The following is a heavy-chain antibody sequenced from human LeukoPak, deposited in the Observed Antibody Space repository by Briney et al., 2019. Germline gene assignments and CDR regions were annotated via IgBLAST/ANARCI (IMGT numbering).Heavy chain of an antibody. CDR2: IYWNDDK. V-gene: IGHV2-5*01. J-gene: IGHJ4*02. CDR1: GFSLTTPGGH. CDR3: TQFDY. Sequence: SGPTLVHPTQTLTLTCTLSGFSLTTPGGHVGWVRQPPGRALEWLALIYWNDDKRYSPSLRNRLTITKDTSKNQVVLTMTNMDPVDTGTYYCTQFDYWGQGTLVTVSS.